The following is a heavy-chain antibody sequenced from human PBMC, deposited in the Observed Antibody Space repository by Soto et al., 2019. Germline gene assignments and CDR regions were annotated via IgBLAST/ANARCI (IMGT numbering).Heavy chain of an antibody. CDR2: IYYSGST. CDR3: AREGIAARLNYYYGMDV. J-gene: IGHJ6*02. V-gene: IGHV4-61*01. Sequence: SETLSLTCTVSGGSISRSSYYWGWIRQPPGKGLEWIGYIYYSGSTNYNPSLKSRVTISVDTSKNQFSLKLSSVTAADTAVYYCAREGIAARLNYYYGMDVWGQGTTVTVSS. CDR1: GGSISRSSYY. D-gene: IGHD6-6*01.